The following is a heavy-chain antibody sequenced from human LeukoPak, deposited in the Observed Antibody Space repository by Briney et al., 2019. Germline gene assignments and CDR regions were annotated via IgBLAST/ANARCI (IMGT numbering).Heavy chain of an antibody. J-gene: IGHJ4*02. CDR1: GFTFSSYS. D-gene: IGHD4-11*01. V-gene: IGHV3-21*01. Sequence: GGSLRLSCAASGFTFSSYSMNWVRQAPGKGLEWVSSISSSSSYIYYADSVKGRFTISRDNAKNSLYLQMNSLRAEDTAVYYCARAITTVTTTSVSGWGQGTLVTVSS. CDR3: ARAITTVTTTSVSG. CDR2: ISSSSSYI.